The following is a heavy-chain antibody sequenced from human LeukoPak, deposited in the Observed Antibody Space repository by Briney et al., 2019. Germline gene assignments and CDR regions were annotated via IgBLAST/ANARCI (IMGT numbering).Heavy chain of an antibody. CDR3: ATGVYGGKKCYFDH. V-gene: IGHV4-34*01. D-gene: IGHD4-23*01. CDR2: INHSGST. Sequence: PSETLSLTCAVYGGSFSGYYWSWIRQPPGKGLEWIGEINHSGSTNYNPSLKSRVTISVDTSKNQFSLKLSSVTAADTAVYYCATGVYGGKKCYFDHWGQGTLVTVSS. J-gene: IGHJ4*02. CDR1: GGSFSGYY.